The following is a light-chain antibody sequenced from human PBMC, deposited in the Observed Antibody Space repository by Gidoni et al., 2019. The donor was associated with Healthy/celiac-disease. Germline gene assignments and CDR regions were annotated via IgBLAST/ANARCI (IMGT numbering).Light chain of an antibody. J-gene: IGKJ4*01. Sequence: AIRMTQSPSSFSASTGDRVTITCRASQGISSYLAWYQQKPGKAPKLLIYAASTFQSGVPSRFSGSGSGTDFTLTISCLHSEDFATYYCQQYYSYPSLFGGGTKVEIK. CDR3: QQYYSYPSL. V-gene: IGKV1-8*01. CDR1: QGISSY. CDR2: AAS.